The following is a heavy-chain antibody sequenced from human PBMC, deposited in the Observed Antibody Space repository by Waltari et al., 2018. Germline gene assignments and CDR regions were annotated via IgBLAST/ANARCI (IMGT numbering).Heavy chain of an antibody. CDR3: ARWGKMAQLDDAFDI. CDR1: GGTFSSYA. Sequence: QVQLVQSGAEVKKPGSSVKVSCKASGGTFSSYAISWVRQAPGQGLEWMGEIIPISATANYAQKFQDRGTITADESTSTAYMELSNLGSEDTAVYYCARWGKMAQLDDAFDIWGQGTMVTVSS. D-gene: IGHD3-16*01. J-gene: IGHJ3*02. CDR2: IIPISATA. V-gene: IGHV1-69*13.